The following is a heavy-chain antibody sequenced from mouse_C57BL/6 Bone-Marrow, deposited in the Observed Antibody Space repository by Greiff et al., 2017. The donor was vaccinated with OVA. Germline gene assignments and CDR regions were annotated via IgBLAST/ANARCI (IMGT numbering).Heavy chain of an antibody. CDR3: ARGNSGYGWYFDV. V-gene: IGHV5-4*01. CDR1: GFTFSIYA. D-gene: IGHD3-2*02. Sequence: VQLKESGGGLVKPGGSLKLSCAASGFTFSIYAMSWVRQTPEKRLEWVATISDGGSYTYYPDNVKGRFTIARDNAKNNLYLQMSQLKSEDTAMYYCARGNSGYGWYFDVWGTGTTVTVSS. CDR2: ISDGGSYT. J-gene: IGHJ1*03.